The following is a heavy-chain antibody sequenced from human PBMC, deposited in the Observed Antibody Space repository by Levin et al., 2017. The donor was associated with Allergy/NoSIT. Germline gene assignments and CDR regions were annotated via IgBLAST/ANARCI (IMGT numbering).Heavy chain of an antibody. J-gene: IGHJ3*02. CDR3: ARGSSTVTTPDDAFDI. CDR1: GFTFSSYD. V-gene: IGHV3-13*01. D-gene: IGHD4-17*01. Sequence: GGSLRLSCAASGFTFSSYDMHWVRQATGKGLEWVSAIGTAGDTYYPGSVKGRFTISRENAKNSLYLQMNSLRAGDTAVYYCARGSSTVTTPDDAFDIWGQGTMVTVSS. CDR2: IGTAGDT.